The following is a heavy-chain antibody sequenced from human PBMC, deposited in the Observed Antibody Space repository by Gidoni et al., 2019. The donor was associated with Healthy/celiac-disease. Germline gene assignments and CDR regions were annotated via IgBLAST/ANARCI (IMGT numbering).Heavy chain of an antibody. CDR1: GFPFSSYW. J-gene: IGHJ4*02. Sequence: EVQLVESGGGLVQPGGSLRLSCAASGFPFSSYWMSWVRQAPGKGLEWVANIKQDGSEKYYVDSVKGRFTISRDNAKNSLYLQMNSLRAEDTAVYYCARDSRPGFDVDTAMVDTYYFDYWGQGTLVTVSS. CDR2: IKQDGSEK. D-gene: IGHD5-18*01. CDR3: ARDSRPGFDVDTAMVDTYYFDY. V-gene: IGHV3-7*01.